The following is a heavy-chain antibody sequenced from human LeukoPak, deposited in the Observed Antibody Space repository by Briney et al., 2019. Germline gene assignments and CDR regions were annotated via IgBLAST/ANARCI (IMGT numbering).Heavy chain of an antibody. CDR2: INSDGSST. CDR1: GFTFSSYW. V-gene: IGHV3-74*01. Sequence: PGGSLRLSCAASGFTFSSYWMHWVRQAPGKGLVWVSRINSDGSSTSYADSVKGRFTISRDNAKNTLYLQMNSLRAEDTAVYYCARDSGPYYDFWSGYFSTYYYYYGMDVWGQGTTVTVSS. J-gene: IGHJ6*02. D-gene: IGHD3-3*01. CDR3: ARDSGPYYDFWSGYFSTYYYYYGMDV.